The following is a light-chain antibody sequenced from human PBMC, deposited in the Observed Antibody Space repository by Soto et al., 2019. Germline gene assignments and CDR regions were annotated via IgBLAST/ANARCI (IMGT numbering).Light chain of an antibody. CDR1: QSISDY. CDR3: QQSYSLPLT. CDR2: GAS. Sequence: DIQMTQSPSSLSASVGDRVAITCRSSQSISDYLNWYQQKPGKALKLVIYGASNVQSGVPPRFSGSGSGSEFTLTISGLQPDDFAIYFCQQSYSLPLTFGPGTKVDV. J-gene: IGKJ3*01. V-gene: IGKV1-39*01.